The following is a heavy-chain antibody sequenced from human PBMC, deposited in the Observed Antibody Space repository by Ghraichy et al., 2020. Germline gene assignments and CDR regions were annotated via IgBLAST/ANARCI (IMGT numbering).Heavy chain of an antibody. V-gene: IGHV3-33*01. CDR1: GFTFSSYG. D-gene: IGHD3-3*01. CDR3: ARDVEWFLEY. Sequence: GGSLRLSCTASGFTFSSYGMHWVRQAPGKGLEWVAIIWYDGSNKYYADSVKGRFTISRDNSKNTLYLQMNSLRAEDTAVYYCARDVEWFLEYWGQGTLVTVSS. CDR2: IWYDGSNK. J-gene: IGHJ4*02.